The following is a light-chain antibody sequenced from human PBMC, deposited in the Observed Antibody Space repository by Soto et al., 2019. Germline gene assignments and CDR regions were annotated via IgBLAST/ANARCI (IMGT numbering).Light chain of an antibody. CDR1: SSNIGSNP. V-gene: IGLV1-44*01. CDR3: AAWDDSLNGQV. CDR2: SNN. J-gene: IGLJ1*01. Sequence: QPVLTQPPSASGTPGQRVTISCSGSSSNIGSNPVNWYQQLPGSAPKLLIYSNNQRPSGVPDRFSGSKSGTSASLAISGLQSEDEADYYCAAWDDSLNGQVFGTGTQLTVL.